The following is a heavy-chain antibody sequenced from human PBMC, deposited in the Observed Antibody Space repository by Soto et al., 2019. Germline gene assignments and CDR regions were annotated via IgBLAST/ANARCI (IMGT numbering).Heavy chain of an antibody. CDR2: INPASDAA. D-gene: IGHD2-21*01. CDR3: ARRDSSFAFDV. V-gene: IGHV1-69*12. Sequence: QVQLVQSGAEVMRPGSSVKVSCRASGDTLNIYTINWVRQAPGQGLEWMGGINPASDAATFAQKFQGRVSITADGSRGTASMELSRLRYEDTAMYYCARRDSSFAFDVWGQGTMVTVST. CDR1: GDTLNIYT. J-gene: IGHJ3*01.